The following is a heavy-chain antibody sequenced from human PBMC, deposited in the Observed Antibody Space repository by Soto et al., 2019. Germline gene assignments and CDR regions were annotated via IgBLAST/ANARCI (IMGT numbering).Heavy chain of an antibody. Sequence: SETLSLTCAVSGGSISSGGYSWSWIRQPPGKGLEWIGYIYHSGSTYYNPSLKSRVTISVDRSKNQFSLKLSSVTAADTAVYYCARHVQGYYYDSSGSISPRRFDYWGQGTLVTVS. CDR3: ARHVQGYYYDSSGSISPRRFDY. D-gene: IGHD3-22*01. J-gene: IGHJ4*02. CDR1: GGSISSGGYS. CDR2: IYHSGST. V-gene: IGHV4-30-2*01.